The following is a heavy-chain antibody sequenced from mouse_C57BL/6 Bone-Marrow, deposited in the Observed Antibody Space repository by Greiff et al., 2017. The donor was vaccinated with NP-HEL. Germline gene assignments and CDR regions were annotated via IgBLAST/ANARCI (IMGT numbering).Heavy chain of an antibody. Sequence: VQLKQSGPGLVKPSQSLSLTCSVTGYSITSGYYWNWIRQFPGNKLEWMGYISYDGSNNYNPSLKNRISITRDTSKNQFFLKLNSVTTEDTATYYCARSGDYYYGSIPSMDYWGQGTSVTVSS. D-gene: IGHD1-1*01. CDR2: ISYDGSN. CDR1: GYSITSGYY. CDR3: ARSGDYYYGSIPSMDY. J-gene: IGHJ4*01. V-gene: IGHV3-6*01.